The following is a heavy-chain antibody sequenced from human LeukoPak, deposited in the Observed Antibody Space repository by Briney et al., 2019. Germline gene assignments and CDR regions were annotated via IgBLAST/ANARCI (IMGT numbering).Heavy chain of an antibody. CDR2: ISYDGSNK. CDR1: GFTFSSYA. CDR3: ARSFWSGYKVFDY. J-gene: IGHJ4*02. Sequence: GRSLRLSCAASGFTFSSYAMHWVRQAPDKGLEWVAVISYDGSNKYYADSVKGRFTISRDNSKNTLYLQMNSLRAEDTAVYYCARSFWSGYKVFDYWGQGTLVTVSS. D-gene: IGHD3-3*01. V-gene: IGHV3-30*04.